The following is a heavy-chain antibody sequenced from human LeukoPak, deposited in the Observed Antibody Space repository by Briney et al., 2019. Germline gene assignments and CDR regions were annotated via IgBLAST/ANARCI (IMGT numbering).Heavy chain of an antibody. CDR3: ARLISSTVRWFDP. CDR1: GYSISSGYY. D-gene: IGHD4-11*01. Sequence: PSETLSLTCAVSGYSISSGYYWGWIRQPPGKGLEWIGSIYHSGSTYYNPPLKSRVTISVDTSKNQFSLKLSSVTAADTAVYYCARLISSTVRWFDPWGQGTLVTVSS. V-gene: IGHV4-38-2*01. CDR2: IYHSGST. J-gene: IGHJ5*02.